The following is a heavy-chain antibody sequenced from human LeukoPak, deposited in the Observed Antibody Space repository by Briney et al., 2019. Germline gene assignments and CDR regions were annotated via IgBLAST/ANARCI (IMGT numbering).Heavy chain of an antibody. J-gene: IGHJ3*02. CDR2: ISWNSGSI. CDR3: ARQYCSSTSCFDAFDI. V-gene: IGHV3-9*03. Sequence: PGRSLRLSCAASGFTLDDYAMHWVRQAPGKGLEWVSGISWNSGSIGYADSVKGRFTISRDNAKNSLYLQMNSLRAEDMALYYCARQYCSSTSCFDAFDIWGQGTMVTVSS. D-gene: IGHD2-2*01. CDR1: GFTLDDYA.